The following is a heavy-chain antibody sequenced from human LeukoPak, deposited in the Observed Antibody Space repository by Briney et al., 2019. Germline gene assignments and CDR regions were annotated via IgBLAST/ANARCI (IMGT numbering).Heavy chain of an antibody. V-gene: IGHV3-48*03. CDR3: AELGITMIGGV. CDR2: ISSSGSTI. D-gene: IGHD3-10*02. J-gene: IGHJ6*04. CDR1: GFTFTSYS. Sequence: GGSLRLSCAASGFTFTSYSMNWVRQAPGKGLEWVSYISSSGSTIYYADSVKGRFTISRDNAKNSLYLQMNSLRAEDTAVYYCAELGITMIGGVWGKGTTVTISS.